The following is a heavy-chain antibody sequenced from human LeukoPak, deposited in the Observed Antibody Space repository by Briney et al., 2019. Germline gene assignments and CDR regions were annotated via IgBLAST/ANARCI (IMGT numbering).Heavy chain of an antibody. Sequence: GGFLRLSCRTSGFTFSSYAMSWVRQAPGKGLEWVSAIGGSGGCTYSADSVKGRFPISRDNSKNILYLQMNSLRAEDTAIYYCAKTNLIVVPSTIRRGGFFDYWGEGTMVAVSS. V-gene: IGHV3-23*01. CDR2: IGGSGGCT. CDR3: AKTNLIVVPSTIRRGGFFDY. J-gene: IGHJ4*02. D-gene: IGHD2-2*01. CDR1: GFTFSSYA.